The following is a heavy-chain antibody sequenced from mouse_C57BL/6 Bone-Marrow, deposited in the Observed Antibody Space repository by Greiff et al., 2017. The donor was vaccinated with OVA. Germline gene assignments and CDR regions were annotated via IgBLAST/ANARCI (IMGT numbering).Heavy chain of an antibody. CDR2: IYPRSGNT. D-gene: IGHD1-1*01. CDR3: ARKDYYGSSYDFDY. J-gene: IGHJ2*01. CDR1: GYTFTSYG. Sequence: VQLQQSGAELARPGASVKLSCKASGYTFTSYGISWVKQRTGQGLEWIGEIYPRSGNTYYNEKFKGKATLTADKSSSTAYMELSSLTSEDSAVYVCARKDYYGSSYDFDYWGQGTTLTVSS. V-gene: IGHV1-81*01.